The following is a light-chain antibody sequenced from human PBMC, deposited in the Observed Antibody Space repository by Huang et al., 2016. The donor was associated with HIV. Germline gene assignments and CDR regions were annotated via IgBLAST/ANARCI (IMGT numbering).Light chain of an antibody. CDR1: AGVSSN. V-gene: IGKV3-15*01. Sequence: EIVMTQSPATLPVSPGERATLSCRASAGVSSNLAWYQPKPGQAPRLLIYGSSTRATCIPARFSGSGSGTECTLTISSLQSEDFAVYYCQQYNQWPPLTFGGGTKVEIK. J-gene: IGKJ4*01. CDR3: QQYNQWPPLT. CDR2: GSS.